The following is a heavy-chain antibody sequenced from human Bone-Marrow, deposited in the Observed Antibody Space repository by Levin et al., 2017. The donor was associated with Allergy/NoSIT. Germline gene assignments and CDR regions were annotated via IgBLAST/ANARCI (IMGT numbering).Heavy chain of an antibody. V-gene: IGHV3-30*03. CDR2: IAFDGSKT. D-gene: IGHD6-13*01. Sequence: GGSLRLSCAASGFTFSSSVMHWVRQAPGKGLEWVAVIAFDGSKTHHADSVKGRFTISRDNSKNTLFLQMTTLRPEDTAIWYCARGSWYGIDDWGQGTLVTVSS. J-gene: IGHJ4*02. CDR1: GFTFSSSV. CDR3: ARGSWYGIDD.